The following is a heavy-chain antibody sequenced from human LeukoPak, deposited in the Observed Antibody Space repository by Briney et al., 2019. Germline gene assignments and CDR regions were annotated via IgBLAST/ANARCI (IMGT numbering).Heavy chain of an antibody. CDR1: GFTFSSYS. J-gene: IGHJ4*02. CDR3: ANTPRIWSGYSDY. V-gene: IGHV3-23*01. CDR2: ISGSGGST. Sequence: PGGSLRLSCAASGFTFSSYSMNWVRQAPGKGLEWVSAISGSGGSTYYADSVKGRFTISRDNSRNTLYLQMNSLRAEDTAVYYCANTPRIWSGYSDYWGQGTLVTVSS. D-gene: IGHD3-3*01.